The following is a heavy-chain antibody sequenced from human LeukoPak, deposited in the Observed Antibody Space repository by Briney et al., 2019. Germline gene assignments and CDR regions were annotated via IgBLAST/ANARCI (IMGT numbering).Heavy chain of an antibody. CDR3: AKGAPKWLQTYYFDY. D-gene: IGHD5-24*01. V-gene: IGHV3-23*01. CDR1: GLTFSGYA. Sequence: PGGPLRLSCATSGLTFSGYAMSWVRQAPGKGLEWVSGISGSDVSTYYADSVKGRFTISRDNSKNTLYLQMNSLRAEDTAVYYCAKGAPKWLQTYYFDYWGQGTLVTVSS. J-gene: IGHJ4*02. CDR2: ISGSDVST.